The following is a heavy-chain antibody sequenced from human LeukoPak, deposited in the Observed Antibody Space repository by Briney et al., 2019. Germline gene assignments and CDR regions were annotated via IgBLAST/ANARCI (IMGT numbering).Heavy chain of an antibody. D-gene: IGHD2-8*01. Sequence: SETLSLTCTVSGGSISSGGYYWGWIRQPPGKGLEWIGSIYYSGSTYYNPSLKSRVTISVDTSKSQFSLKLSSVTAADTAVYYCARPQYGVGGYNWFDPWGQGTLVTVSS. J-gene: IGHJ5*02. CDR1: GGSISSGGYY. CDR3: ARPQYGVGGYNWFDP. CDR2: IYYSGST. V-gene: IGHV4-39*01.